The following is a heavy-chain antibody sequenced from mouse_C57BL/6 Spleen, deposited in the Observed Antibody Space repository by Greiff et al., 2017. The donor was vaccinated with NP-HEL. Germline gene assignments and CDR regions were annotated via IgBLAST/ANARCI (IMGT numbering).Heavy chain of an antibody. CDR2: ISSGSSTI. CDR1: GFTFSDYG. J-gene: IGHJ2*01. Sequence: EVQLVESGGGLVKPGGSLKLSCAASGFTFSDYGMHWVRQAPEKGLEWVAYISSGSSTIYYADTVKGRFTISRDNAKNTLFLQRTGLRSEETAMYYCARPGMDYWGQGTTLTVSS. D-gene: IGHD4-1*01. CDR3: ARPGMDY. V-gene: IGHV5-17*01.